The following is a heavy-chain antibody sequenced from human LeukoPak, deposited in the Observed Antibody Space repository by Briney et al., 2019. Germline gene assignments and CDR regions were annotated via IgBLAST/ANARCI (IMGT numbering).Heavy chain of an antibody. D-gene: IGHD4-17*01. CDR1: GFTFSSYE. CDR2: ISSSGSTI. J-gene: IGHJ4*02. V-gene: IGHV3-48*03. CDR3: ARVDDYGDYVNY. Sequence: GGSLRLSCAASGFTFSSYEMNWVRQAPGKGLEWVSYISSSGSTIYYADSVKGRFTISRDNAKNSLYLQMNSLRAEDTAVYYCARVDDYGDYVNYWGQGTLVTVSS.